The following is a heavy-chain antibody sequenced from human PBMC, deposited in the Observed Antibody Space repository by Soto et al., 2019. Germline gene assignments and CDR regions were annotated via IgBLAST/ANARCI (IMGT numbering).Heavy chain of an antibody. Sequence: SETLSLTCTVSGGSISSYYWSWIRQPPGKGLEWIGYIYYSGSTNYNPSLKSRVTISVDTSKNQFSLKLSSVTAADTAVYYCARARSDSSGYAFDYWGQGTLVTVSS. J-gene: IGHJ4*02. CDR3: ARARSDSSGYAFDY. V-gene: IGHV4-59*01. CDR2: IYYSGST. CDR1: GGSISSYY. D-gene: IGHD3-22*01.